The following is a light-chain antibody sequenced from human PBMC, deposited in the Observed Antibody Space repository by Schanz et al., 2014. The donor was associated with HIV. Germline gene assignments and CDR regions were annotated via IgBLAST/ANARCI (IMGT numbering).Light chain of an antibody. Sequence: DIVLTQSPATLSLSPGERATLSCRASQSVGSYLAWYQQKPGLAPRLLIYDASNRATGIPDRFSGSDSGTDFTLTISRVEPEDYAVYYCQQYGSPPWTFGQGTKVEV. J-gene: IGKJ1*01. CDR2: DAS. CDR3: QQYGSPPWT. V-gene: IGKV3D-20*01. CDR1: QSVGSY.